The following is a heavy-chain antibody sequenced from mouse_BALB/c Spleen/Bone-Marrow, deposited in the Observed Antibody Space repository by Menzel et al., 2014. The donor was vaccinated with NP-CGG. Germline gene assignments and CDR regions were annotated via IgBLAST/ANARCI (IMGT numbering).Heavy chain of an antibody. CDR3: ARWYYFDY. J-gene: IGHJ2*01. Sequence: VKLMESGPELVRPGVSVKISCKGSGYTFTDYAMHWVKQSHAKSLEWTGVISTYSGNTNYNQKFKGKATMTVDRSSSTAYMELARLTSEDSAIYYCARWYYFDYWGQGTTLTVSS. V-gene: IGHV1-67*01. CDR1: GYTFTDYA. CDR2: ISTYSGNT.